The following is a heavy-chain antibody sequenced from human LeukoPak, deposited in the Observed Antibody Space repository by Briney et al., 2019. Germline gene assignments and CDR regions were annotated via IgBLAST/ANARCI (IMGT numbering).Heavy chain of an antibody. J-gene: IGHJ6*02. CDR3: ARIRQFAHYYDSSGLAGMDV. V-gene: IGHV4-34*01. D-gene: IGHD3-22*01. CDR1: GGSFSGYY. Sequence: SETLSLTCAVYGGSFSGYYWSWIRQPPGKGLEWIGEINHSGSTNYNPSLKSRVTISVDTSKNQFSLKLSSVTAADTAVYYCARIRQFAHYYDSSGLAGMDVWGQGTTVTVSS. CDR2: INHSGST.